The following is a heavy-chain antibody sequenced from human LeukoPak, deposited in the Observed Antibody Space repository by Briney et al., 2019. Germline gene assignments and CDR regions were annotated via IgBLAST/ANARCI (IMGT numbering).Heavy chain of an antibody. CDR3: AREGIAAAGTDY. V-gene: IGHV4-30-2*01. J-gene: IGHJ4*02. D-gene: IGHD6-13*01. CDR2: IYHSGST. Sequence: SETLSLTCTVSGGSISSGGYYWSWIRQPPGKGLEWIGYIYHSGSTYYNPFLKSRVTISVDRSKNQFSLKLSSVTAADTAVYYCAREGIAAAGTDYWGQGTLVTVSS. CDR1: GGSISSGGYY.